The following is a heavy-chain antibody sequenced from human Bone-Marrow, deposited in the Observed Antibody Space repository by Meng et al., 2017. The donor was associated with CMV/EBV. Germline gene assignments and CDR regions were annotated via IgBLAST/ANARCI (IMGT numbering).Heavy chain of an antibody. V-gene: IGHV1-18*01. CDR1: GYTFTNYG. Sequence: ASVKVSCKASGYTFTNYGISWVRQAPGQGLEWMGWISAYNGNTNYAQKLQGRVTMTTDTSTSTAYMELRSLRSDDTAVYYCARDRGGYCSSTSCYDYYYGMDVWGQGTTVTVSS. J-gene: IGHJ6*02. CDR2: ISAYNGNT. CDR3: ARDRGGYCSSTSCYDYYYGMDV. D-gene: IGHD2-2*03.